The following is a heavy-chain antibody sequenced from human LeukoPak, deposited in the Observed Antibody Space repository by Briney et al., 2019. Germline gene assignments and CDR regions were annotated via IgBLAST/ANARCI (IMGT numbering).Heavy chain of an antibody. J-gene: IGHJ5*02. Sequence: GASVKVSCKASGYTFTGYYMHWVRQAPGQGLEWMGWINPNSGGTNYAQKFQGWVTMTRDTSIGTAYMELSRLRSDDTAVYYCARVWGGYDWEGWFDPWGQGTLVTVSS. V-gene: IGHV1-2*04. CDR2: INPNSGGT. D-gene: IGHD5-12*01. CDR3: ARVWGGYDWEGWFDP. CDR1: GYTFTGYY.